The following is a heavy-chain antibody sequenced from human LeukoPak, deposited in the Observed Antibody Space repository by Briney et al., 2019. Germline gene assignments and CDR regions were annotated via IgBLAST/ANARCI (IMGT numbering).Heavy chain of an antibody. Sequence: SETLSLTCTVSGGSISSRSYYWGWIRQPPGKGREWIGSIYYSGNTYYNPSLKSRVTIFVDTSKNQFSLKLSSVTAADTAVYYCARLSTSGPLDFWGQGTLVTVSS. D-gene: IGHD2-2*01. CDR1: GGSISSRSYY. V-gene: IGHV4-39*01. J-gene: IGHJ4*02. CDR2: IYYSGNT. CDR3: ARLSTSGPLDF.